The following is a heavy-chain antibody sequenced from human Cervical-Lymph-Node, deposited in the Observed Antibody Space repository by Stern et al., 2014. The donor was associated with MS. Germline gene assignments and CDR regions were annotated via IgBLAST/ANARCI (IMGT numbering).Heavy chain of an antibody. J-gene: IGHJ5*02. CDR2: IFPVFATP. Sequence: QLVQAGAEVTKPGTSEKGSCKASGGNFSKVPSSWVRQAPGQGLEWMGGIFPVFATPSYAQEFRGRVTITADVSTSTVYMELSSLRSDDTAVYYCALSSETSDRWYSLGYDLWGQGTLVTVSS. D-gene: IGHD6-13*01. V-gene: IGHV1-69*01. CDR1: GGNFSKVP. CDR3: ALSSETSDRWYSLGYDL.